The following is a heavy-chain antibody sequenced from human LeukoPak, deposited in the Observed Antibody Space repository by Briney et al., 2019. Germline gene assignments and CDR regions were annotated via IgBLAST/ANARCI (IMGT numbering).Heavy chain of an antibody. CDR2: IPYDGSNK. CDR1: GNYW. J-gene: IGHJ4*02. V-gene: IGHV3-30*18. Sequence: GGSLRLSCAASGNYWMHWVRQAPGKGLEWVAVIPYDGSNKYYADSVKGRFTTSRDNSKNTLYLQMNSLRAEDTAVYYCAKGDFWSGYYPLHFDYWGQGTLVTVSS. D-gene: IGHD3-3*01. CDR3: AKGDFWSGYYPLHFDY.